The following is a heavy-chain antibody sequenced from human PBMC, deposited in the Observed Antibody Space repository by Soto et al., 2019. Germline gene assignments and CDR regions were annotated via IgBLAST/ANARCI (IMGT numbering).Heavy chain of an antibody. Sequence: QLQLQESGPGLVKPSETLSLTCTVSGGSISSSSYYWGWIRQPPGKGLEWIGSIYYSGSPYYNPSLKSRVTISLDKSKNQFSLKLSSVTAADTAVYYCARHRPGGRSIFDYWGQGTLVTVSS. CDR3: ARHRPGGRSIFDY. J-gene: IGHJ4*02. V-gene: IGHV4-39*01. D-gene: IGHD3-3*02. CDR2: IYYSGSP. CDR1: GGSISSSSYY.